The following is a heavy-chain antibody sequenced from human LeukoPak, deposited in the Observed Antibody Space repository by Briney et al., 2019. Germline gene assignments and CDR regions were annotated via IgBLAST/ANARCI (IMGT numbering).Heavy chain of an antibody. D-gene: IGHD3-10*01. CDR3: ATYSASSGSYQFDY. V-gene: IGHV4-34*01. CDR1: GGSFSTYY. J-gene: IGHJ4*02. Sequence: SETLSLTCGVYGGSFSTYYWSWIRQPPGKGLEWIGEITHSGSANYNPSLKSRVTISVDTSKNQFSLKLNSVTAADTAVYYCATYSASSGSYQFDYWGQGTLVTVSS. CDR2: ITHSGSA.